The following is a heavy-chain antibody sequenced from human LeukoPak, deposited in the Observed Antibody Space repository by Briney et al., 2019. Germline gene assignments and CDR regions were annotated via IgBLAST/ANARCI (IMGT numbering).Heavy chain of an antibody. V-gene: IGHV1-2*02. D-gene: IGHD3-3*01. CDR2: INPNSGGT. J-gene: IGHJ3*02. CDR3: ARLVTISHPPDAFDI. CDR1: GYTFTGYY. Sequence: VASVKVSCKASGYTFTGYYMHWVRQAPGQGLEWMGWINPNSGGTNYAQKFQGRVTMTRDTSISTAYMELSRLRSDDTAVYYCARLVTISHPPDAFDIWGQGTMVTVSS.